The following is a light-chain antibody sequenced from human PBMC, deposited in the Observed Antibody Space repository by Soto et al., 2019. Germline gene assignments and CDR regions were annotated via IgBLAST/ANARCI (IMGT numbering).Light chain of an antibody. V-gene: IGKV1-12*02. Sequence: DLQMTQSPSSVSASIGDRVTITCRASQIIGSWLAWYQQKPGRAPTLLIYAASSLQSGVPSRFSGSGSVTDFTLTITSLQAEDSATYYCQQANSFPFTFGPGTKVDIK. CDR1: QIIGSW. CDR2: AAS. CDR3: QQANSFPFT. J-gene: IGKJ3*01.